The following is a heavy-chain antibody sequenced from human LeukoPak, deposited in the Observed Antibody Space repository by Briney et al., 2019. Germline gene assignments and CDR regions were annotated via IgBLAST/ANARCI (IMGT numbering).Heavy chain of an antibody. CDR2: ISYDGSNK. CDR3: ATQWGMGGWYFLDY. J-gene: IGHJ4*02. CDR1: GFTFSSYA. V-gene: IGHV3-30*04. D-gene: IGHD6-19*01. Sequence: PGGSLRLSCAASGFTFSSYAMHWVRQAPGKGLEWVAVISYDGSNKYYADSVKGRFTISRDNSKNTLYLQMNSLRAEDTAVYYCATQWGMGGWYFLDYWGQGTLVTVSS.